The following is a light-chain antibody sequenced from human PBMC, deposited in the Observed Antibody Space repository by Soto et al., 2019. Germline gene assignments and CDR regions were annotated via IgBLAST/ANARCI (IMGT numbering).Light chain of an antibody. Sequence: EIVMTQSPATLSVSPGERATLSCRASQSVSSNLAWYQQKPGQAPRFLIYGASTRATGIPARFSGSGSGTEFTLTISSLQSEDSAVYYCQQYNDLVTFGGGTKVDI. J-gene: IGKJ4*01. CDR1: QSVSSN. CDR2: GAS. CDR3: QQYNDLVT. V-gene: IGKV3-15*01.